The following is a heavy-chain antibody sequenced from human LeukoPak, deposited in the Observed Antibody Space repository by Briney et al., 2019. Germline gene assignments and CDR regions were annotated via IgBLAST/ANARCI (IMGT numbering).Heavy chain of an antibody. CDR3: ARLQLELMQPNDNWFDP. V-gene: IGHV4-4*07. Sequence: SETLSLTCTVSGGSISSYYWGWIRQPAGKGLEWIGRIYTSGSTNYNPSLKSRVTMSVDTSKNQFSLKLSSVTAADTAVYYCARLQLELMQPNDNWFDPWGQGTLVTVSS. CDR2: IYTSGST. D-gene: IGHD1-1*01. J-gene: IGHJ5*02. CDR1: GGSISSYY.